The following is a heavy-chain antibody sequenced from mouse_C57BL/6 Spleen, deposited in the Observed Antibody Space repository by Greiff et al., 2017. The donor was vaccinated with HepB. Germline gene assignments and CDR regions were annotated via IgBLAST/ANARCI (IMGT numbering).Heavy chain of an antibody. V-gene: IGHV2-2*01. CDR2: IWSGGST. Sequence: VKLMESGPGLVQPSQSLSITCTVSGFSLTSYGVHWVRQSPGKGLEWLGVIWSGGSTDYNAAFISRLSISKDNSKSQVFFKMNSLQADDTAIYYCARFYDGYYEYAMDYWGQGTSVTVSS. CDR3: ARFYDGYYEYAMDY. D-gene: IGHD2-3*01. CDR1: GFSLTSYG. J-gene: IGHJ4*01.